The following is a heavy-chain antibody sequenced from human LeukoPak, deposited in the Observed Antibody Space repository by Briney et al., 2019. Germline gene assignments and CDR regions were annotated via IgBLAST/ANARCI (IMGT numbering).Heavy chain of an antibody. CDR1: GYTFTSYI. D-gene: IGHD6-13*01. V-gene: IGHV1-18*01. Sequence: GASVKVSCKASGYTFTSYIISWVRQAPGQGLEWMGWINAYNGNTDYAQRVQGRVTTTTDTSTSTAYMELRSLRSDDTAVYYCARDRHIAAAVYYYYMDVWGKGTPVTVSS. CDR2: INAYNGNT. J-gene: IGHJ6*03. CDR3: ARDRHIAAAVYYYYMDV.